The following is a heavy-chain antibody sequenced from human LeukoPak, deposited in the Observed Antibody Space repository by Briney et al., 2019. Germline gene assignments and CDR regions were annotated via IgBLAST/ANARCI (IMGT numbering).Heavy chain of an antibody. CDR2: INQDGSEK. D-gene: IGHD1-14*01. CDR1: GFTFSRYW. Sequence: GGSLRLSCAASGFTFSRYWMSWVRQAPGKGLEWVANINQDGSEKYYVDSVKGRFTISRDNAKNSLYLQMNSLRAEDTAVYFCSRNPTAYNWFDPWGQGTLVTVSS. V-gene: IGHV3-7*04. CDR3: SRNPTAYNWFDP. J-gene: IGHJ5*02.